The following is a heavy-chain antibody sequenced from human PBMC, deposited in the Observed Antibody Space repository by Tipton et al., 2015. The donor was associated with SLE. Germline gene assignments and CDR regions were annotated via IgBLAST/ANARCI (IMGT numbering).Heavy chain of an antibody. J-gene: IGHJ4*02. D-gene: IGHD3-10*01. CDR3: ARDGSGSSFDY. Sequence: TLSLTCAVSGGSINSGGYSWSWIRQPPGKGLEWIGYIYHSGSTYYNPSLKSRVTISVDRSKNQFSLKLSSVTAADTAVYYCARDGSGSSFDYWGQGTLVTVSS. V-gene: IGHV4-30-2*02. CDR2: IYHSGST. CDR1: GGSINSGGYS.